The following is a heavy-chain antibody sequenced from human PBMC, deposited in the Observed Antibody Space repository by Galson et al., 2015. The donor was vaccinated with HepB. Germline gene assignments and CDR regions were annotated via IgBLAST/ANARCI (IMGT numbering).Heavy chain of an antibody. V-gene: IGHV3-23*01. CDR3: AKDNYGSGSSRRFDAFDI. CDR2: ISGSGGST. J-gene: IGHJ3*02. D-gene: IGHD3-10*01. CDR1: GFTFSSYA. Sequence: SLRLSCAASGFTFSSYAMSWVRQAPGKGLEWVSAISGSGGSTYYADSVKGRFTISRDNSKNTLYLQMNSLRAEDTAVYYCAKDNYGSGSSRRFDAFDIWGQGTMVTVSS.